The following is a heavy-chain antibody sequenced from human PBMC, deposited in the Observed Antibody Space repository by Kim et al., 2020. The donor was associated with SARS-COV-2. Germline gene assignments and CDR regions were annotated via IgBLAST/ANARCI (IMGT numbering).Heavy chain of an antibody. J-gene: IGHJ4*02. V-gene: IGHV3-30*18. CDR2: ISYDGSNK. CDR3: AKEVTYYDILTGYSGRYFDY. CDR1: GFTFSSYG. Sequence: GGSLRLSCAASGFTFSSYGMHWVRQAPGKGLEWVAVISYDGSNKYYADSVKGRFTISRDNSKNTLYLQMNSLRAEDTAVYYCAKEVTYYDILTGYSGRYFDYGGQGTLVTVSS. D-gene: IGHD3-9*01.